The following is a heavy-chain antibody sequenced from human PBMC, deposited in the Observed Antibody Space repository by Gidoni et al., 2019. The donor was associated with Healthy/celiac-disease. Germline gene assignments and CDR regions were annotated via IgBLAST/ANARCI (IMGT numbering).Heavy chain of an antibody. J-gene: IGHJ4*02. Sequence: QLQLQESGPGLVKPSETLSLTCTVSGGSISSSSYYWGWIRQPPGKGLEWIGGIYYSGSTYYNPSLKRRVTISVDKSKNQFSLKLSSGTAADTAVYYCARTVNYYDSSGYCEFDYWGQGTLVTVSS. V-gene: IGHV4-39*01. CDR1: GGSISSSSYY. D-gene: IGHD3-22*01. CDR2: IYYSGST. CDR3: ARTVNYYDSSGYCEFDY.